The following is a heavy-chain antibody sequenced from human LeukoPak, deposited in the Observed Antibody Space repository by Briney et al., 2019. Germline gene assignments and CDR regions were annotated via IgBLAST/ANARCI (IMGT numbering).Heavy chain of an antibody. V-gene: IGHV1-18*01. Sequence: ASVKVSCKASGYSFVGYGITWVRQAPGQGLEWMGWFNPENGNTNYAQKVQGRVTMTADTSTSTSYMELRSLRSDDTAVYYCARDRDDSSGYYRETLFDYWGQGTLVTVSS. J-gene: IGHJ4*02. CDR1: GYSFVGYG. CDR2: FNPENGNT. D-gene: IGHD3-22*01. CDR3: ARDRDDSSGYYRETLFDY.